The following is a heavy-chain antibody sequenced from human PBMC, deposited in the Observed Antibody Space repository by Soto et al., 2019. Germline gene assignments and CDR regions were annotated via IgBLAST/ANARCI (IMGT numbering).Heavy chain of an antibody. V-gene: IGHV1-18*01. J-gene: IGHJ5*02. Sequence: QVQLVQSGAEVKKPGASVKVSCKASGYTFSSYAIIWVRQAPGQGLEWMGWISAYTGNTNYAQTLQGRVTLTTDTSTSTAYMELRSLRSNDTAVYYCARGTLPRGAHHDRFGPWGQGTLVTVSS. CDR2: ISAYTGNT. CDR1: GYTFSSYA. CDR3: ARGTLPRGAHHDRFGP. D-gene: IGHD3-10*01.